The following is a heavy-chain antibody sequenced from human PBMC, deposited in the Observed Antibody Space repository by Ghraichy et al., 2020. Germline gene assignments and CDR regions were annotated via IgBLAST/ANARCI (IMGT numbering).Heavy chain of an antibody. J-gene: IGHJ4*02. D-gene: IGHD2-2*01. V-gene: IGHV3-21*01. CDR2: ISSISEYI. CDR1: GFNFSIYS. CDR3: ARGDCSSISCFAKVPDY. Sequence: GESLNISCAASGFNFSIYSMIWVRQAPGKGLEWVSSISSISEYIYYADSVKGRFTISRDNAKKSLYLQMNSLRAEDTAVYYCARGDCSSISCFAKVPDYWGQGTLVTVSS.